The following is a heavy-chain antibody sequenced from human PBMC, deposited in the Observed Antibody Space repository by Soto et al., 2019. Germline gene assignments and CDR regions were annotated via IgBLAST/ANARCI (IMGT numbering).Heavy chain of an antibody. J-gene: IGHJ6*02. CDR1: GLTFITYP. D-gene: IGHD3-3*01. V-gene: IGHV3-30-3*01. Sequence: PGGPLGPSCEPPGLTFITYPRHGVRKPPGKGLGWVAVISYDGSNKYYADSVNGRFTISRDNSKNTLYLQMNSLRAEDTAVYYCARVHNVLRFLEWLLSDYYYYGMDVWGQGTTVTVSS. CDR3: ARVHNVLRFLEWLLSDYYYYGMDV. CDR2: ISYDGSNK.